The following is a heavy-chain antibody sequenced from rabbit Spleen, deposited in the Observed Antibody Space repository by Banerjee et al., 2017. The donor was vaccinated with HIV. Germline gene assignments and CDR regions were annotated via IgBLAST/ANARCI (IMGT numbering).Heavy chain of an antibody. CDR1: GFSFNSGYD. V-gene: IGHV1S40*01. J-gene: IGHJ6*01. CDR2: AYAGSSGST. CDR3: ARDAGTSFSSYGMDL. D-gene: IGHD8-1*01. Sequence: QSLEESGGGLVKPGASLKLTCKASGFSFNSGYDMCWVRQAPGKGLEWVACAYAGSSGSTYSATWAKGRFTISKTSSTTVTLQMTSLTAADTATYFCARDAGTSFSSYGMDLWGPGTLVPVS.